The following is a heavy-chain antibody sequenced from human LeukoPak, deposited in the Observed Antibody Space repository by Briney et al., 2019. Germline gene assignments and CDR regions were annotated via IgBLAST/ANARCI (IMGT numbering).Heavy chain of an antibody. Sequence: PSETLSLTCAVYGGSFNGYYWSWIRQPPGKGLEWIGEINHSGSTNYNPSLKSRVTISVDTSKNQFSLKLSSVTAADTAVYYCARGYELHFDYWGQGTLVTVSS. V-gene: IGHV4-34*01. J-gene: IGHJ4*02. CDR3: ARGYELHFDY. D-gene: IGHD1-26*01. CDR2: INHSGST. CDR1: GGSFNGYY.